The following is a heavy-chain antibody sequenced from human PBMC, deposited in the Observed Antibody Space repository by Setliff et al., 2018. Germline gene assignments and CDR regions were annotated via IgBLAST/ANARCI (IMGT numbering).Heavy chain of an antibody. CDR3: AKRGPYCSGGTCHYYFDY. V-gene: IGHV3-23*01. J-gene: IGHJ4*02. CDR2: ISGSAQTT. Sequence: GESLKISCAASGFTFSSYAITWVRQAPGKGLEWVSMISGSAQTTYYADSVKGRFTISRDTSKNTVYLEMNSLRAEDTAVYYCAKRGPYCSGGTCHYYFDYWGQGTLVTVSS. CDR1: GFTFSSYA. D-gene: IGHD2-15*01.